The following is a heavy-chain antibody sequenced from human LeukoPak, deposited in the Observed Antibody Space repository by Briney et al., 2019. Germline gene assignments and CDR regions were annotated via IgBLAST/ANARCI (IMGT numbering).Heavy chain of an antibody. J-gene: IGHJ4*02. CDR2: ISGSGGST. V-gene: IGHV3-23*01. CDR3: ARTDCSGGSCYGDY. D-gene: IGHD2-15*01. Sequence: PGGSLRLSCAASGFTFSSYAMSWVRQAPGKGLEWVPAISGSGGSTYYADSVKGRFTISRDNSKNTLYLQMNSLRAEDTAVYYCARTDCSGGSCYGDYWGQGTLVTVSS. CDR1: GFTFSSYA.